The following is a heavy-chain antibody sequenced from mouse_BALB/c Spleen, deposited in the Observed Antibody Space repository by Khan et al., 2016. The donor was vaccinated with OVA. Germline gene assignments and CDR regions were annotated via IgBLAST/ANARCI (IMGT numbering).Heavy chain of an antibody. CDR2: IYYSGSI. V-gene: IGHV3-1*02. CDR1: GYSITSGYS. D-gene: IGHD2-1*01. J-gene: IGHJ4*01. Sequence: EVQLQESGPDLVKPSQSLSLTCTVTGYSITSGYSWHWIRQFPGNKLEWMGYIYYSGSIKYKPYLKSRISIARDTSKNQFFLKLNSVTTEDTATYYCARDGNYMDYWGQGTSVTVSS. CDR3: ARDGNYMDY.